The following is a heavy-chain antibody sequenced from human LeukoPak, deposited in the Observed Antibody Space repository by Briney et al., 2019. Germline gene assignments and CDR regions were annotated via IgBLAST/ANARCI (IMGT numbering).Heavy chain of an antibody. CDR3: ARGMDSYYRTNFDY. D-gene: IGHD3-10*01. V-gene: IGHV4-39*01. CDR1: GGSIRSSYYY. Sequence: SETLSLTCTVSGGSIRSSYYYWGWIRQPPGKGLEWIGSIYDSGSTYYNPSLKSRVTISVDTSKNQFSLKLNSVTAADTAVYYCARGMDSYYRTNFDYWGQGTLVTVSS. J-gene: IGHJ4*02. CDR2: IYDSGST.